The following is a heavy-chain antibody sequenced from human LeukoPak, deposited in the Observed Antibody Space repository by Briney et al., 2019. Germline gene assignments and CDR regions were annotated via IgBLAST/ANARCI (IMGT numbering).Heavy chain of an antibody. V-gene: IGHV1-69*04. CDR3: ARDGSKEGTVLLWFGESSDAFDI. Sequence: ASVKVSCKASGGTFSSYTISWVRQAPGQGLEWMGRIIPILGIANYAQKFQGRVTITADKSTRTAYMELSSLRSEDTAEYYCARDGSKEGTVLLWFGESSDAFDIWGQGTMVTVSS. CDR1: GGTFSSYT. CDR2: IIPILGIA. D-gene: IGHD3-10*01. J-gene: IGHJ3*02.